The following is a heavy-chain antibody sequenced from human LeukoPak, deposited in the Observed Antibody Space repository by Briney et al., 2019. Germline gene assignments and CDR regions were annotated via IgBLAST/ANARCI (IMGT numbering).Heavy chain of an antibody. CDR3: ASPLGEDGYNH. CDR1: GYTFTSYY. J-gene: IGHJ4*02. V-gene: IGHV1-46*01. CDR2: INPSGGST. D-gene: IGHD5-24*01. Sequence: GASVNVSCKASGYTFTSYYMHWVRQAPGQGLEWMGIINPSGGSTSYAQKFQGRVTMTRDTSTSTVYMELSSLRSEDTAVYYCASPLGEDGYNHWGQGALVTVSS.